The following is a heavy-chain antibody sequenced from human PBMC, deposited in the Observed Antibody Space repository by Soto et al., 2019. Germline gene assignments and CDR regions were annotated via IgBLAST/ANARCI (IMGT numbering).Heavy chain of an antibody. V-gene: IGHV4-30-2*01. D-gene: IGHD3-10*01. CDR2: IYHSGST. CDR1: GGSISSGGYS. Sequence: SETLSLTCAVSGGSISSGGYSWSWIRQPPGKGLEWIGYIYHSGSTYYNPSLKSRVTISVDRSKNQFSLKLSSVTAADTAVYYCARASEGSGARSYYFDYWGQGTLVTVSS. J-gene: IGHJ4*02. CDR3: ARASEGSGARSYYFDY.